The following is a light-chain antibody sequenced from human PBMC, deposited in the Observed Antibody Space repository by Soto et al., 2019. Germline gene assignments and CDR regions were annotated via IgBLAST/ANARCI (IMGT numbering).Light chain of an antibody. CDR3: SSYTSSSGV. CDR2: DVS. Sequence: SALPQPASVYGSPGQSITISCTGTSSDVGGYNYVSWYQQHPGKAPKLMIYDVSNRPSGVSNRFSGSKSGNTASLTISGLQAEDEADYYCSSYTSSSGVFGTGTKVTVL. CDR1: SSDVGGYNY. J-gene: IGLJ1*01. V-gene: IGLV2-14*01.